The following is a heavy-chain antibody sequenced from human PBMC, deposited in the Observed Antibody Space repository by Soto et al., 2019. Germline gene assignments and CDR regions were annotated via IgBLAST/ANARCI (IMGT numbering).Heavy chain of an antibody. D-gene: IGHD1-26*01. CDR3: ARGIVTPGLDY. J-gene: IGHJ4*02. CDR1: GFTFSDYW. CDR2: IKEDGSEK. V-gene: IGHV3-7*04. Sequence: EVQLVESGGGLVQPGGSLRLSCAASGFTFSDYWMNWLRQAPGKGLEWMANIKEDGSEKYYVDSVRGRFTISRDNAKNSLYLQMNSLRAEDTAVYYCARGIVTPGLDYWGQGTLVTVSS.